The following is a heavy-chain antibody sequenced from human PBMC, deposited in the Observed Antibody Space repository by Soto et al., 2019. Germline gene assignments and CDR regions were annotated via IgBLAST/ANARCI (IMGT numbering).Heavy chain of an antibody. D-gene: IGHD1-26*01. J-gene: IGHJ4*02. CDR2: IYSGGST. CDR3: ARSGSFLGPVDY. Sequence: GGSLRLSCAASGFTVSRNYMNWVRQAPGKGLEWVSVIYSGGSTYYADSVKGRFTISRDNSKNTLYLQMNSLRAEDTALYYCARSGSFLGPVDYWGQGALVTVSS. V-gene: IGHV3-53*01. CDR1: GFTVSRNY.